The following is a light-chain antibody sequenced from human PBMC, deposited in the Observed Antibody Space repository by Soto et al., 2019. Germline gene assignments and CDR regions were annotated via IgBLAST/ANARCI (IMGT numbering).Light chain of an antibody. CDR2: DVT. CDR1: SSDVGGYNY. CDR3: SSYTTSNTRQIV. V-gene: IGLV2-14*03. J-gene: IGLJ1*01. Sequence: QSALTQPASVSGSPGQSITISCTGTSSDVGGYNYVSWYQHHPGKAPKLMIFDVTKRPSGVSNRFSGSKSGNTASLTISGLQPEDEADYYCSSYTTSNTRQIVFGTGTKLTVI.